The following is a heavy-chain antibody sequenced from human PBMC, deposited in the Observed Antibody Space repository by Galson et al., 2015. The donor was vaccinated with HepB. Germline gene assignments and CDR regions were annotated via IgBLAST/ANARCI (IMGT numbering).Heavy chain of an antibody. Sequence: LSLTCTVSGGSISSYYWSWIRQPPGKGLEWIGYIYYSGSTNYNPSLKSRVTISVDTSKNQFSLKLSSVTAADTAVYYCARARAVAEHFDYWGQGTLVTVSS. CDR1: GGSISSYY. J-gene: IGHJ4*02. V-gene: IGHV4-59*01. D-gene: IGHD6-19*01. CDR2: IYYSGST. CDR3: ARARAVAEHFDY.